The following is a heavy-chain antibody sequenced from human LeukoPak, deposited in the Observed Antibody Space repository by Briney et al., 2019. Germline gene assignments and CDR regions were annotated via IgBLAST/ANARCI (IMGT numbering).Heavy chain of an antibody. CDR3: ARDRPLPEYSSSWAPTGWFDP. D-gene: IGHD6-13*01. Sequence: GASVKVSCKASGGTFSSYAISWVRQAPGQGLEWMGGIIPIFGTANYAQKFQGRVTITADKSTSTAYMELSSLRSEDTAVYYCARDRPLPEYSSSWAPTGWFDPWGQGTLVTVSS. J-gene: IGHJ5*02. CDR2: IIPIFGTA. V-gene: IGHV1-69*06. CDR1: GGTFSSYA.